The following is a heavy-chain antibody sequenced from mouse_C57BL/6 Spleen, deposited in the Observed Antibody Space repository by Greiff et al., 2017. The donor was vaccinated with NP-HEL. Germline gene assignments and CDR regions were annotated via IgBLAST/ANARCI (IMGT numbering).Heavy chain of an antibody. CDR3: ATGSSYYYAMDY. J-gene: IGHJ4*01. V-gene: IGHV1-82*01. CDR1: GYAFSSSW. Sequence: VQLQQSGPELVKPGASVKISCKASGYAFSSSWMNWVKQRPGKGLEWIGRIYPGDGDTNYNGKFKGKATLTADKSSSTAYMQLSSLTSEDSAVYFCATGSSYYYAMDYWGQGTSVTVSS. CDR2: IYPGDGDT. D-gene: IGHD1-1*01.